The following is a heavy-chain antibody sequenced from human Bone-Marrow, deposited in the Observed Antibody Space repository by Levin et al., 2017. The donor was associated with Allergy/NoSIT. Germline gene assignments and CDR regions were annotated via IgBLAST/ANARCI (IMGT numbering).Heavy chain of an antibody. Sequence: PSETLSLTCTVSGGSISSYYWSWIRQPAGKGLEWIGRIYTSGSTNYNPSLKSRVTMSVDTSKNQFSLKLSSVTAADTAVYYCARGGSWRALNPRLWWFDPWGQGTLVTVSS. CDR2: IYTSGST. CDR1: GGSISSYY. J-gene: IGHJ5*02. V-gene: IGHV4-4*07. CDR3: ARGGSWRALNPRLWWFDP. D-gene: IGHD6-25*01.